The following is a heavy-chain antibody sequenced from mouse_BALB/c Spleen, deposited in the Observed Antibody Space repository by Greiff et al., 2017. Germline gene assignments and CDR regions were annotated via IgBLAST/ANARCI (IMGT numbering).Heavy chain of an antibody. Sequence: EVKVVESGGGLVKPGGSLKLSCAASGFAFSSYDMSWVRQTPAKRLEWVAYISSGGGSTYYPDTVKGRFTISRDNAKNTLYLQMSSLKSEDTAMYYCARRDGYDEAMEYWGQGTSVTVSS. J-gene: IGHJ4*01. D-gene: IGHD2-2*01. CDR2: ISSGGGST. CDR3: ARRDGYDEAMEY. V-gene: IGHV5-12-1*01. CDR1: GFAFSSYD.